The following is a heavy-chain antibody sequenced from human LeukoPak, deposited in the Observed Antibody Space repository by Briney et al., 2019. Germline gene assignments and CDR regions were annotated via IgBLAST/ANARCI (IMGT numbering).Heavy chain of an antibody. CDR1: GGSISSYY. V-gene: IGHV4-59*01. D-gene: IGHD5-18*01. CDR3: ARAGYSYGVQTAYYYYYMDV. J-gene: IGHJ6*03. Sequence: NPSETLSLTCTVSGGSISSYYWSWIRQPPGKGLEWIGYIYYSGSTNYNPSLKSRVTISVDTSKNQFSLKLSSVTAAHTAVYYCARAGYSYGVQTAYYYYYMDVWGKGTTVTVSS. CDR2: IYYSGST.